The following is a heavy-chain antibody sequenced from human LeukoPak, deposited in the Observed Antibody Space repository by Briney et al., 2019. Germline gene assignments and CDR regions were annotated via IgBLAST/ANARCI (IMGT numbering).Heavy chain of an antibody. J-gene: IGHJ4*02. D-gene: IGHD5/OR15-5a*01. Sequence: PGGSLRLSRAASGFTFSSYAMSWVRQAPGKGLERVSAISGPAGSWDYADSVKGRFTISRDNSKNTLFLQMNSLRAEDTAIYYCAKKVGLVSAPLYYFDVWGEGTLVTVSS. V-gene: IGHV3-23*01. CDR1: GFTFSSYA. CDR3: AKKVGLVSAPLYYFDV. CDR2: ISGPAGSW.